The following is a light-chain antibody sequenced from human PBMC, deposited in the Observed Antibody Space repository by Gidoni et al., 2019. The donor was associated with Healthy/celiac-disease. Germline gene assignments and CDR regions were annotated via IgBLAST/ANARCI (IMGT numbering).Light chain of an antibody. CDR3: QQYNSDST. V-gene: IGKV1-5*01. CDR2: DAS. J-gene: IGKJ2*01. CDR1: QSISCC. Sequence: DIQMTQSPSTLSASVGDRVTIPCRASQSISCCLAWYQQKPGKAPKLLIYDASSWESGVPSSFSGSGSGTEFTLTIIRLQPDDFATYYCQQYNSDSTFGQGTKLEIK.